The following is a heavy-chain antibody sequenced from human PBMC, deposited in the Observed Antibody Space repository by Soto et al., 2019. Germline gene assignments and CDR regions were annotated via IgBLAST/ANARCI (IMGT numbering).Heavy chain of an antibody. D-gene: IGHD3-22*01. J-gene: IGHJ3*02. V-gene: IGHV4-4*07. CDR2: IYTSGST. CDR1: GGSISSYY. Sequence: LSLTCTVSGGSISSYYWSWIRQPAGKGLEWIGRIYTSGSTNYNPSLKSRVTMSVDTSKNQFSLKLSSVTAADTAVYYCVRDSFYDSSGYPGAFDIWGQGTMVTVSS. CDR3: VRDSFYDSSGYPGAFDI.